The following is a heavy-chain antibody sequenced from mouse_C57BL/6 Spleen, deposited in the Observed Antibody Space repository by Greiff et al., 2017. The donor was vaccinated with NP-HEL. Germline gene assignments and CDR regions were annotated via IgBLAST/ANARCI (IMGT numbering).Heavy chain of an antibody. V-gene: IGHV5-15*01. D-gene: IGHD1-1*01. CDR2: ISNLAYSI. Sequence: EVKLMESGGGLVQPGGSLKLSCAASGFTFSDYGMAWVRQAPRKGPEWVAFISNLAYSIYYADTVTGRFTISRENAKNTLYLEMSSLRSEDTAMYYCARRGTTLYAMDYWGQGTSVTVSS. J-gene: IGHJ4*01. CDR1: GFTFSDYG. CDR3: ARRGTTLYAMDY.